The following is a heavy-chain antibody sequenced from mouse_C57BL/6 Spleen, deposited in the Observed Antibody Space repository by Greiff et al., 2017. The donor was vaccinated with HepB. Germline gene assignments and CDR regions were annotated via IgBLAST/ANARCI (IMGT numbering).Heavy chain of an antibody. V-gene: IGHV1-69*01. Sequence: VQLQQPGAELVMPGASVKLSCKASGYTFTSYWMHWVKQRPGQGLGWIGEIDPSDSYTNYNQKFKGKSTLTVDKSSSTAYMQLSSLTSEDSAVYYCARDYGSPYYFDYWGQGTTLTVSS. CDR3: ARDYGSPYYFDY. CDR1: GYTFTSYW. J-gene: IGHJ2*01. CDR2: IDPSDSYT. D-gene: IGHD1-1*01.